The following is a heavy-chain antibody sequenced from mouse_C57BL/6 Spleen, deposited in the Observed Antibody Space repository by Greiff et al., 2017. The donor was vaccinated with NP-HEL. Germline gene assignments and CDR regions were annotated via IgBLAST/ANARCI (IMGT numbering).Heavy chain of an antibody. CDR3: ARREITTVVATGFDY. V-gene: IGHV1-72*01. Sequence: VQLQQPGAELVKPGASVKLSCKASGYTFTSYWMHWVKQRPGRGLEWIGRIDPNSGGTKYNEKFKSKATLTVDKPSSTAYMQLSSLTSEDSAVYYCARREITTVVATGFDYWGQGTTLTVSS. D-gene: IGHD1-1*01. CDR2: IDPNSGGT. CDR1: GYTFTSYW. J-gene: IGHJ2*01.